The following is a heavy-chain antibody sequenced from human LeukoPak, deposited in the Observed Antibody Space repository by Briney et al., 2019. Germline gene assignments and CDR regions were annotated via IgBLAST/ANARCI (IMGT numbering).Heavy chain of an antibody. J-gene: IGHJ4*02. CDR3: GRALGSPLDY. Sequence: GGSLRLSCAASGFSFSSDWMHWVRQVPGEGLVWVSRINSDGSSTAYADSVKGRFTISRDNAKNTLYLQMNSLRVEDTAVYYCGRALGSPLDYWGQETLVTVSS. CDR1: GFSFSSDW. V-gene: IGHV3-74*01. D-gene: IGHD1-26*01. CDR2: INSDGSST.